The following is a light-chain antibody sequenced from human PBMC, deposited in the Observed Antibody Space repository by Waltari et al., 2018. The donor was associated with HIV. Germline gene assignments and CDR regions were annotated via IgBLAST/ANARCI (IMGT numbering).Light chain of an antibody. J-gene: IGLJ2*01. CDR2: EVS. CDR3: CAYAGSTTYVI. Sequence: QSALTQPASVSGSPGQSITISCTGTSSDVGGYNLVSCYQQHPGKAPKLMIYEVSKRPSWVSNRFSGSRSGNTASLTISGLQAEDEADYYCCAYAGSTTYVIFGGGTKLTVL. V-gene: IGLV2-23*02. CDR1: SSDVGGYNL.